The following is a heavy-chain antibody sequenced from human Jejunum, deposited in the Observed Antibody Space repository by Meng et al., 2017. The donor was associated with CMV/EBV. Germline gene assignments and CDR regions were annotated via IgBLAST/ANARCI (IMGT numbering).Heavy chain of an antibody. D-gene: IGHD6-19*01. CDR3: VTNSGGLGY. CDR1: GFTIITYD. CDR2: ISASGAGT. Sequence: VRLVEFGGGLVQPGGSLRLFCAASGFTIITYDMIWVRQAPGKGLEWVSTISASGAGTYYADSVKGRFTISRDPSKNTLYLQMNSLTTEDTAVYFCVTNSGGLGYWGHGTLVTVSS. J-gene: IGHJ4*01. V-gene: IGHV3-23*04.